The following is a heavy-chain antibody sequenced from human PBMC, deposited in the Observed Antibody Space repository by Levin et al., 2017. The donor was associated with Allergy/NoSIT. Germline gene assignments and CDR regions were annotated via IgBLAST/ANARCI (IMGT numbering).Heavy chain of an antibody. CDR2: MNPNSGNT. CDR3: GTITRTTHYYYGMDV. V-gene: IGHV1-8*01. Sequence: ASVKVSCKASGYTFTSSDINWVRQATGQGLEWMGWMNPNSGNTGYAQKFQGRVTMSMNTSITTASMALSSLRSEDTAVYFCGTITRTTHYYYGMDVWGQGTTVTGS. CDR1: GYTFTSSD. D-gene: IGHD1-7*01. J-gene: IGHJ6*02.